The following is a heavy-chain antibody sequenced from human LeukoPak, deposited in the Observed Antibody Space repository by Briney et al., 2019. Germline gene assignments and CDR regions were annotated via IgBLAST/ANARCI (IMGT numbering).Heavy chain of an antibody. J-gene: IGHJ4*02. Sequence: ASVKVSCKASGYTFTNYDINWVRQATGQGLEWMGWMNSNSGNTGYAQKFQGRVIMTRNTSISTAYMELSSLRSEDTAIYYCARAYYSGRALDYWGQGTLVTVSS. CDR3: ARAYYSGRALDY. CDR1: GYTFTNYD. V-gene: IGHV1-8*01. D-gene: IGHD2-15*01. CDR2: MNSNSGNT.